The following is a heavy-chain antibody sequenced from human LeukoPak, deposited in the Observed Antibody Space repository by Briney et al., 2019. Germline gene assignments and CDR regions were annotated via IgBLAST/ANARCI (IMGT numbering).Heavy chain of an antibody. V-gene: IGHV4-30-4*08. CDR1: GDSIINGDYY. CDR2: THYSGRT. CDR3: ARGSYGDYSYFDY. D-gene: IGHD2-15*01. J-gene: IGHJ4*02. Sequence: KSSQTLSLTYTLSGDSIINGDYYWSWIRQPPGKALEWIGQTHYSGRTKYKASLKSRVIISVDTSKNQFSLKLISATAADTAVYYCARGSYGDYSYFDYWGQGSLVTVSS.